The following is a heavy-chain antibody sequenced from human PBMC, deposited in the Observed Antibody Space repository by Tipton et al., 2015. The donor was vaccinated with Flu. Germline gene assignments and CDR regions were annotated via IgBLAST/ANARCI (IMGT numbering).Heavy chain of an antibody. CDR1: GGSFSGYY. Sequence: TLSLTCAVYGGSFSGYYWSWIRQPPGKGLEWIGEINYSGSTKYNPSLKSRVTISVDTSKNQLSLKLSSVTAADTAVYYCARQGGWSYSFDPWGQGTLVTVSS. CDR3: ARQGGWSYSFDP. V-gene: IGHV4-34*01. D-gene: IGHD6-19*01. J-gene: IGHJ5*02. CDR2: INYSGST.